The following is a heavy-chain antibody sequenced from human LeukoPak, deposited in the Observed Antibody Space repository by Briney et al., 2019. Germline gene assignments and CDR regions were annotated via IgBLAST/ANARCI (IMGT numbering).Heavy chain of an antibody. CDR1: GGTFSSYA. CDR2: IIPIFGTA. V-gene: IGHV1-69*05. D-gene: IGHD1-20*01. CDR3: ARGSVITGTSYYYYYMDV. J-gene: IGHJ6*03. Sequence: SVKVSCKASGGTFSSYAISWVRQAPGQGLEWMGGIIPIFGTANYAQKFQGRVTITTNESTSTAYMELSSLRSEDTAVYYCARGSVITGTSYYYYYMDVWGKGTTVTVPS.